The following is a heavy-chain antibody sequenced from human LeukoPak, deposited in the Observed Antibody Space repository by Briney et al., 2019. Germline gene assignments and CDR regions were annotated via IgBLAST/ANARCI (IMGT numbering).Heavy chain of an antibody. J-gene: IGHJ4*02. D-gene: IGHD2-2*01. V-gene: IGHV3-9*01. Sequence: GRSLRLSCAASGFIFDDYAMHWVRQAPGKGLEWVSGISWNSVSIAYADSVKGRFAISRDNAKNSLYLEMNSLRTDDTALYYCAKDIGSTSWYLGNWGQGTLVTVSS. CDR3: AKDIGSTSWYLGN. CDR1: GFIFDDYA. CDR2: ISWNSVSI.